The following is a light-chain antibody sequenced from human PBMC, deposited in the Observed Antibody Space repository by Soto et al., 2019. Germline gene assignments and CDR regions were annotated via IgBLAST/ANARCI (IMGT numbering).Light chain of an antibody. J-gene: IGKJ1*01. CDR2: GVS. Sequence: TLARRASQSVGTNLAWYQQKPGQAPSLLIYGVSTRATGIPTRLSGSGAGREFTLTSSIRQSEDFAVYYCQQYNKAPQTFAQGTKVDIK. CDR3: QQYNKAPQT. V-gene: IGKV3-15*01. CDR1: QSVGTN.